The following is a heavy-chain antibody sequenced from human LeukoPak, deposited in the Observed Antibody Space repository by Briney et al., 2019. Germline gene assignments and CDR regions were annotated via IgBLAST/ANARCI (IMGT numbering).Heavy chain of an antibody. CDR3: ARAGYDYGDSFDY. D-gene: IGHD4-17*01. CDR2: VNPNGGAT. CDR1: GYSFHTYY. V-gene: IGHV1-2*02. J-gene: IGHJ4*02. Sequence: ASVKVSCKVSGYSFHTYYIHWVRQAPGQGPEWMGCVNPNGGATNYTQTFQGRVTMTTDTSIDTAYMEVRGLRSDDTAVYFCARAGYDYGDSFDYWGQGTLVTVSS.